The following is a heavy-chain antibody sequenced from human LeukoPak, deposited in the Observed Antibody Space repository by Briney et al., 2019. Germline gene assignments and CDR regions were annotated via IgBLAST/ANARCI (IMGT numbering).Heavy chain of an antibody. V-gene: IGHV3-66*04. CDR2: IYSGGST. J-gene: IGHJ4*02. CDR3: ARLYDYGDYVDY. D-gene: IGHD4-17*01. Sequence: GGSLRLSCAASGFTFSSYAMSWVRQAPGKGLEWVSVIYSGGSTYYADSVKGRFTISRDNSKNTLYLQMNSLRAEDTAVYYCARLYDYGDYVDYWGQGTLVTVSS. CDR1: GFTFSSYA.